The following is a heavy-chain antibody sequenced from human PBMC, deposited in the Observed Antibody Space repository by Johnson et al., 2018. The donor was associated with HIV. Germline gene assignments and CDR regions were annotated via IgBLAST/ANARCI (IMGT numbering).Heavy chain of an antibody. CDR3: AKKDDNTAKDGGTFEI. Sequence: VQLVESGGGVVQPGKSLRISCSASGFTFSEYNMNWVRQAPGKGLEWVALIWRDGSKKNYGDSVKGRFTISRDNTNSVMYLEMNSLTAEDTGVYYCAKKDDNTAKDGGTFEIWGQGTVVTVSP. J-gene: IGHJ3*02. V-gene: IGHV3-33*06. D-gene: IGHD2-21*02. CDR2: IWRDGSKK. CDR1: GFTFSEYN.